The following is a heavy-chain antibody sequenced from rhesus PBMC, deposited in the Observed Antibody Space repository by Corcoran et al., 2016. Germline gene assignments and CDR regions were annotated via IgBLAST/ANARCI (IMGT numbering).Heavy chain of an antibody. CDR3: AKSYYGSGYYTYFDY. CDR2: MYPSDSDT. CDR1: GYSFTSYW. V-gene: IGHV5-2*01. D-gene: IGHD3-28*01. J-gene: IGHJ4*01. Sequence: EVQLVQSGAEVKRPGESLKISCKTSGYSFTSYWISWVRQMPGKGLEWMGAMYPSDSDTRYSPSFQGQVTISADKSISTAYLQWSSLKASDSATYYCAKSYYGSGYYTYFDYWGQGVLVTVSS.